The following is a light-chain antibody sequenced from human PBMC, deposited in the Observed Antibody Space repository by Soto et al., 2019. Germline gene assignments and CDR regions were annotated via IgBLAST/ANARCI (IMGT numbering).Light chain of an antibody. CDR3: SSYTSSSTPLYV. J-gene: IGLJ1*01. Sequence: LTQPASVSGSPGQSITISCPGTSNDVCGYNYVSWYQQHPGKAPKLMIYDVSNRPSGVSNRFSGSKSGNTASLTISGLQAEDEADYYCSSYTSSSTPLYVFGTGTKVTVL. V-gene: IGLV2-14*01. CDR2: DVS. CDR1: SNDVCGYNY.